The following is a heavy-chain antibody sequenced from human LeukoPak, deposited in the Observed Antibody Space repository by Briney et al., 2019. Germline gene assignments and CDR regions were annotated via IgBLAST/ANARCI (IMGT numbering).Heavy chain of an antibody. CDR3: AKGVIPAVDY. Sequence: PGGSLRLSCAASGFTFSNYAMSWVRQAPGKGLEWVSGISGSGGSTYYADSVKGRFTISRDNSKNTLCLQMNSLRAEDTAVYYCAKGVIPAVDYWGQGTLVTVSS. V-gene: IGHV3-23*01. CDR2: ISGSGGST. J-gene: IGHJ4*02. D-gene: IGHD2-2*01. CDR1: GFTFSNYA.